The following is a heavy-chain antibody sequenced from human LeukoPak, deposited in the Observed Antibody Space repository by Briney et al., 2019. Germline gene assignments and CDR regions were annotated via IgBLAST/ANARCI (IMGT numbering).Heavy chain of an antibody. V-gene: IGHV3-53*05. Sequence: GGSLRLSCAASGFTVSSNYMSWVRQAPGKGLEWVSVIYGGGSTNYADSVKGRFTISRDNAKNSLYLQMNSLRGEDTAFYYCAKADSSGYPPTYWGQGTLVTVSS. J-gene: IGHJ4*02. CDR2: IYGGGST. CDR3: AKADSSGYPPTY. CDR1: GFTVSSNY. D-gene: IGHD3-10*01.